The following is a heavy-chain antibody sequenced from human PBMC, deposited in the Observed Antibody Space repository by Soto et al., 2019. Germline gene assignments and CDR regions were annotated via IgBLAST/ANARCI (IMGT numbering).Heavy chain of an antibody. J-gene: IGHJ4*02. CDR3: GSSTMGYLR. V-gene: IGHV3-74*01. Sequence: EGQLVESGGGLVQPGGALTLSGAASGFTFHSYWMNWIRQAPGKGLVRLSRIDNDGSDETYADAVRGRFTSSRDNGKNTVYLQTNSLRAEETAVYYCGSSTMGYLRWGQGTLVSVSS. CDR1: GFTFHSYW. D-gene: IGHD3-10*01. CDR2: IDNDGSDE.